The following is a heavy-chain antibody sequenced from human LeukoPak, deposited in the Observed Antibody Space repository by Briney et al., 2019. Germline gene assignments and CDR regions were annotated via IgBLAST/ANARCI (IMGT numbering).Heavy chain of an antibody. Sequence: PGGSLRLSCAASGFTFSSYSMNWVRQAPGKGLEWVSSISSSSSYIYYADSVKGRFTISRDNAKNSLYLQMNSLRAEDTAVYYCARVKYYDILTGYYSSLGYWGQGTLVTVSS. J-gene: IGHJ4*02. CDR1: GFTFSSYS. D-gene: IGHD3-9*01. V-gene: IGHV3-21*01. CDR2: ISSSSSYI. CDR3: ARVKYYDILTGYYSSLGY.